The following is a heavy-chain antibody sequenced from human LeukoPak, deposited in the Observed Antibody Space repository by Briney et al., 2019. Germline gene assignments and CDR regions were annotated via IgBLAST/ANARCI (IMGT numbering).Heavy chain of an antibody. J-gene: IGHJ4*02. Sequence: GGSLRFSWAAPGFTFSSYRINWVRQAPGKGLQWVSFIRSSSGYIYYADSVKGRFTISRDNAKNSLYLQMNSLRAEDTAVYYCARGNGDGGYYFDYWGQGTLVTVSS. CDR1: GFTFSSYR. CDR3: ARGNGDGGYYFDY. V-gene: IGHV3-21*01. CDR2: IRSSSGYI. D-gene: IGHD5-24*01.